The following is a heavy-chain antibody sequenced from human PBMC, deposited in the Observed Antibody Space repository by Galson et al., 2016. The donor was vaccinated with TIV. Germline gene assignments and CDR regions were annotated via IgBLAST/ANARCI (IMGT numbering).Heavy chain of an antibody. CDR2: INPNSGGT. CDR1: GYTFTGNF. CDR3: ARAPTLIVATIYWYFDL. Sequence: SVKVSCKASGYTFTGNFMHWVRQAPGQGLEWMGWINPNSGGTNYAQKFQGRVTMTRDTSISTAYMELSSLISDDTAMYFCARAPTLIVATIYWYFDLWGRGTLVTVSS. V-gene: IGHV1-2*02. D-gene: IGHD5-12*01. J-gene: IGHJ2*01.